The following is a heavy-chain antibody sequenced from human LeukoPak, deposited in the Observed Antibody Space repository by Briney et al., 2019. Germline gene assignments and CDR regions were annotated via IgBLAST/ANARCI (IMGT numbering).Heavy chain of an antibody. J-gene: IGHJ3*01. CDR3: ARGRASAFDV. Sequence: SQTLTLTCATSGDSVCTSTIAWYWVRQSPSRGLEWLGRTYYTSKWNTDYAVSVKSRIVVNPDTSKNQFSLQLNSVTSEDTSVYYCARGRASAFDVWGQGTMVTVSS. CDR2: TYYTSKWNT. CDR1: GDSVCTSTIA. V-gene: IGHV6-1*01.